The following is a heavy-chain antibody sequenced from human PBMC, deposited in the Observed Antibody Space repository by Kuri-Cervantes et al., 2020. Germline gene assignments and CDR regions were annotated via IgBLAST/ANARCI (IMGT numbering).Heavy chain of an antibody. D-gene: IGHD3-10*01. Sequence: ASVKVSCKASGYTFTGYYMHWVRQAPGQGLEWMGWINPNSGGTNYAQKFQGRVTMTRDTSISTAYMELSRLRSDDTAVYYCARDAAYYYGSGHLPYGMDVWGQGTTVTVSS. CDR2: INPNSGGT. J-gene: IGHJ6*02. CDR3: ARDAAYYYGSGHLPYGMDV. CDR1: GYTFTGYY. V-gene: IGHV1-2*02.